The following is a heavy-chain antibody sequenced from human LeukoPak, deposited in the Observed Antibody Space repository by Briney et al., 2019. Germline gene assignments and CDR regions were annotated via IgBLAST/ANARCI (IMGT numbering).Heavy chain of an antibody. V-gene: IGHV3-30*18. Sequence: PGGSLRLSCAASGFTFSSYGMHWVRQAPGKGLEWVAVISYDGSNKYYADSVKGRFTISRDNSKNTLYLQMNSLRAEDTAVYYCAKEPGLGRYYYGSGTNDYWGQGTLVTVSS. J-gene: IGHJ4*02. CDR3: AKEPGLGRYYYGSGTNDY. CDR1: GFTFSSYG. D-gene: IGHD3-10*01. CDR2: ISYDGSNK.